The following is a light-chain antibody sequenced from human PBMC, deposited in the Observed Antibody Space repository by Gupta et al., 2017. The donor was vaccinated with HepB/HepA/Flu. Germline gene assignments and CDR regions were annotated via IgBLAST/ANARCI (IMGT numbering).Light chain of an antibody. CDR1: QSVSSN. Sequence: EIVMTQSPATRSVSPGERATLFCRASQSVSSNLAWYQQTPGQAPRLLLYGASTRATGIPARFSGSGSGTEFTLTISSLQAEEFAVDYCQQYNNWPPLTFGGGTKVDIK. J-gene: IGKJ4*01. CDR2: GAS. V-gene: IGKV3-15*01. CDR3: QQYNNWPPLT.